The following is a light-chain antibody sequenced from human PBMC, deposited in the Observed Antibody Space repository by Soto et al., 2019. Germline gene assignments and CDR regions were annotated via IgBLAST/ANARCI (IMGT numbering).Light chain of an antibody. V-gene: IGKV3-15*01. J-gene: IGKJ5*01. Sequence: EIMMTQSPATLSVSQGERATLSCRASQTVSNTVAWYQHKPVQAPRLLTCYASTRATGIPARFSGSGSWTEFTLTISSLQSEDFALYYCQQYNNWPPITFGQGTRLEIK. CDR1: QTVSNT. CDR2: YAS. CDR3: QQYNNWPPIT.